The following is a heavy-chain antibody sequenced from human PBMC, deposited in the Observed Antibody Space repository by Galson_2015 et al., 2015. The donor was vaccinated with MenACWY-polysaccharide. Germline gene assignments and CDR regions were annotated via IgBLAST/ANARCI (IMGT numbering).Heavy chain of an antibody. J-gene: IGHJ4*02. V-gene: IGHV3-7*03. Sequence: GSLRLSCAASGFTFSNYWMSWVRQAPGKGLEWVANIKQDGSEKYYVDSVKGRFTISRDNAKTSLYLQMNSLRAEDTAMYYCASQTWTGYFDYWVQGILVTVSS. D-gene: IGHD3-10*01. CDR2: IKQDGSEK. CDR3: ASQTWTGYFDY. CDR1: GFTFSNYW.